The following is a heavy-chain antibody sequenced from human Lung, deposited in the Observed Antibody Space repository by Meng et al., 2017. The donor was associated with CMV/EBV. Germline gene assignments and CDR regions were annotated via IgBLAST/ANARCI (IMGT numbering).Heavy chain of an antibody. D-gene: IGHD2-2*01. V-gene: IGHV3-21*01. CDR1: GFTFSTYA. Sequence: GESLKISCAASGFTFSTYAMSWVRQASGKGLEWVSSISSSSSYIYYADSVKGRFTISRDNAKNSLYLQMNSLRAEDTAVYYCARDHVCSSTSCYFAAGVPPDAFDIXGQGXMVTVSS. CDR2: ISSSSSYI. J-gene: IGHJ3*02. CDR3: ARDHVCSSTSCYFAAGVPPDAFDI.